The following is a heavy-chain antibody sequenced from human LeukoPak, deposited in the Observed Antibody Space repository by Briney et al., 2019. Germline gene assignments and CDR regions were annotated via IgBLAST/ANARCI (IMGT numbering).Heavy chain of an antibody. CDR1: GFTFSTYS. V-gene: IGHV3-48*04. CDR2: ISSSSSTI. Sequence: GGSLRLSCAASGFTFSTYSMNWVRQAPGKGLEWVSYISSSSSTIHYADSVKGRFTISRDNAKNSLYLQMNSLRAEDTAVYYCARSRGAGPGAYFDYWGQGTLITVSS. CDR3: ARSRGAGPGAYFDY. J-gene: IGHJ4*02. D-gene: IGHD6-19*01.